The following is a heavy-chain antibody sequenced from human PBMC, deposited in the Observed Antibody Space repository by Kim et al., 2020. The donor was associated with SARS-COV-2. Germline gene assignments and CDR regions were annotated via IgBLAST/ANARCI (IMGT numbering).Heavy chain of an antibody. Sequence: SETLSLTCVVSGVSFSSFYWSWIRQSPGKGLQWIGEINHRGDTRYNPSLKNPVAISVDTSKRQISLNVSSVTAADSAVYYCARFKGYYDSRGYHYFNSWGQGTLVVVSS. CDR3: ARFKGYYDSRGYHYFNS. J-gene: IGHJ4*02. V-gene: IGHV4-34*01. CDR1: GVSFSSFY. D-gene: IGHD3-22*01. CDR2: INHRGDT.